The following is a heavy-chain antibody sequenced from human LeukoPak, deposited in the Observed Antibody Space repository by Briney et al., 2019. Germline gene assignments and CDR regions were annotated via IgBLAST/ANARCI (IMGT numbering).Heavy chain of an antibody. J-gene: IGHJ4*02. CDR3: ARGRSSPNRKY. CDR2: ISSDGLNK. D-gene: IGHD1-14*01. CDR1: GFTLRNYA. Sequence: GGSLSLSWAAPGFTLRNYAMHWFRHAPGKGLQWVSVISSDGLNKYYADSAKGRFTISRDNSVSTVYLQMNSLRPEDTAVYYCARGRSSPNRKYWGQGTLVTVSS. V-gene: IGHV3-30*04.